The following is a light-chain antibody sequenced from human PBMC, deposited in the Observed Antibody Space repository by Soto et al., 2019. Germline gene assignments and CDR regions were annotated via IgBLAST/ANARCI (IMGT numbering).Light chain of an antibody. CDR1: SSDIGNNY. V-gene: IGLV1-51*01. CDR2: DNN. J-gene: IGLJ3*02. CDR3: GTWDSSLSTGV. Sequence: QSALTQPPSVSAAPGQKVTISCSGSSSDIGNNYVSWYQQLPGTAPKLLIYDNNKRPSGIPDRFSGSKSGTSATLGITGLRTGDEADYYCGTWDSSLSTGVFGGGTKLTVL.